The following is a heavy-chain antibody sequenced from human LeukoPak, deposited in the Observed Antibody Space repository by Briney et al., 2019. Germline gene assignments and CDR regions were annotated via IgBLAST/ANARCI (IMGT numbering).Heavy chain of an antibody. J-gene: IGHJ3*02. CDR1: GGSIGSFY. V-gene: IGHV4-59*08. Sequence: PSETLSLTCTVSGGSIGSFYWSWVRQPPGKGLEWIGYIYYSGSTNYNPSLKSRVTISVDTSKNQFSLRLSSVTAADTAVYYCARHQLLPYDAFDIWGPGTMVTVSS. CDR2: IYYSGST. CDR3: ARHQLLPYDAFDI. D-gene: IGHD2-2*01.